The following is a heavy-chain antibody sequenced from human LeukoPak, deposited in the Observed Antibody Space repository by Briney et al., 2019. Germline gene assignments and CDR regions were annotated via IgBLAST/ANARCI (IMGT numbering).Heavy chain of an antibody. Sequence: SQTLSLTCAISGDSVSSNSAAWNWIRQSPSRGLEWLGRTYYRSKWYNDYAVSVKSRITINPDTSKNQFSLQLNSVTPEDTAVYYCARGGDMEQQLFPHYYMDVWGKGTTVTVSS. J-gene: IGHJ6*03. D-gene: IGHD6-13*01. V-gene: IGHV6-1*01. CDR3: ARGGDMEQQLFPHYYMDV. CDR1: GDSVSSNSAA. CDR2: TYYRSKWYN.